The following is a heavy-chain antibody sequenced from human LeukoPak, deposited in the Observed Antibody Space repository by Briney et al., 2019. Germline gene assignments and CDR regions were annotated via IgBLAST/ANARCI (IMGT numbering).Heavy chain of an antibody. Sequence: PGGSLRLSCAASGFTFSDYYMSWVRQAPGKGLEWVSYISSSSSYTNYADSVKGRFTISRDNAKNSLYLQMNSLRAEDTAVYYCARDAGYSYDDHRFDYWGQGTLVTVSS. J-gene: IGHJ4*02. CDR2: ISSSSSYT. D-gene: IGHD5-18*01. V-gene: IGHV3-11*06. CDR1: GFTFSDYY. CDR3: ARDAGYSYDDHRFDY.